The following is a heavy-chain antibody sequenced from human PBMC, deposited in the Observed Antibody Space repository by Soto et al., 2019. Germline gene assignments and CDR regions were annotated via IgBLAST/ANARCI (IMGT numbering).Heavy chain of an antibody. D-gene: IGHD1-26*01. CDR1: GYTFTGYY. CDR2: SNPTSGGT. J-gene: IGHJ5*02. V-gene: IGHV1-2*02. Sequence: ASVKVSCKASGYTFTGYYMHWVRQAPGQGLEWMGWSNPTSGGTKYAQKFQGRVTMTRDTSISTAHMELSRLRSDERAVYYCAVWERRHWLDPGGQGTLVTVSS. CDR3: AVWERRHWLDP.